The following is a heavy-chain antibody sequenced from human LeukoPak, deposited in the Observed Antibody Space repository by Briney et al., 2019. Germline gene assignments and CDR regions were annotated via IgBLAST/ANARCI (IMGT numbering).Heavy chain of an antibody. CDR3: ARWNSNWFDP. J-gene: IGHJ5*02. CDR1: GFSFSRYG. CDR2: ISYDGSNK. Sequence: PGGSLRLSCAASGFSFSRYGMHWVRQAPGKGLEWVTGISYDGSNKHYSDSVKGRLTISRDNSKNTLDLQMNSLTAEDTAVSYCARWNSNWFDPWGQGTLVTVSS. D-gene: IGHD1-7*01. V-gene: IGHV3-33*05.